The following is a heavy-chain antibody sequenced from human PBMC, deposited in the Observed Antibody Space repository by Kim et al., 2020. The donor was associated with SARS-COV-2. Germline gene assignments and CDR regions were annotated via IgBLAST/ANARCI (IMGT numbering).Heavy chain of an antibody. Sequence: SVKVSCKASGGTFSSYAISWVRQAPGQGLEWMGGIIPIFGTANYAQKFQGRVTITADESTSTAYMELSSLRSEDTAVYYCASVAAAGRPNNILELDYWGQGTLVTVSS. J-gene: IGHJ4*02. CDR1: GGTFSSYA. D-gene: IGHD6-13*01. CDR3: ASVAAAGRPNNILELDY. V-gene: IGHV1-69*13. CDR2: IIPIFGTA.